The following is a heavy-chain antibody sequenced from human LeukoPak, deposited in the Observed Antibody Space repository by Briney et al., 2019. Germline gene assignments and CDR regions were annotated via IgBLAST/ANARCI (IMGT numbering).Heavy chain of an antibody. CDR3: ANHPGGSFDY. V-gene: IGHV3-23*01. CDR1: GFTFSSST. Sequence: GGSLRLSCGASGFTFSSSTMSWVRQAPGKGLEWVSGISGTDDNTYYADSVKGRFTIFRDNSKDILYLYMSSLRAEDTAMYYCANHPGGSFDYWGQGTLVTVSS. CDR2: ISGTDDNT. J-gene: IGHJ4*02. D-gene: IGHD3-16*01.